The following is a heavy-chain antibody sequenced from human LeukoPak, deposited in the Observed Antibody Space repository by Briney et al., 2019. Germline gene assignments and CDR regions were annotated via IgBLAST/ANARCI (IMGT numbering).Heavy chain of an antibody. CDR2: IYWNDDK. D-gene: IGHD2-2*02. J-gene: IGHJ3*02. CDR1: GFSLSTSGVG. V-gene: IGHV2-5*01. CDR3: AHSAWGEYCSSTSCYILDAFDI. Sequence: SGPTLVKPTQTLTLTCTFSGFSLSTSGVGVGWIRQPPGKAREWLALIYWNDDKRYSPSLKSKLTITKDTTKNQVVLTMTNMDPVDTATYYCAHSAWGEYCSSTSCYILDAFDIWGQGTMVTVSS.